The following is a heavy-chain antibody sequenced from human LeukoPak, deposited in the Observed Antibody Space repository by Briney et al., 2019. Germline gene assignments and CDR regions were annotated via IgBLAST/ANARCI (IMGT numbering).Heavy chain of an antibody. CDR3: ARHRWDGTYNFDF. Sequence: PSQTLSLTCTVSGGSISSSSDYWGWIRQPPGMGLDWIGSIYNNGRTFTNPSLKSRATISVDTSKNHFSLELSSVTAADTAMYYCARHRWDGTYNFDFWGQGTLVPVSS. V-gene: IGHV4-39*01. D-gene: IGHD1-1*01. CDR1: GGSISSSSDY. J-gene: IGHJ4*02. CDR2: IYNNGRT.